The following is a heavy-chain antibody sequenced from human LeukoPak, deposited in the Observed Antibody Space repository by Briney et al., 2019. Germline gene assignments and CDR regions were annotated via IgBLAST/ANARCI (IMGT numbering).Heavy chain of an antibody. CDR3: AKALGYSYGHGPDY. J-gene: IGHJ4*02. Sequence: GRSLRLSCAASGFTFSNYGMYWVRQAPGKGLEWVAAISYGGTDKYYADSVQGRFTISRDKSKNTLYLHMSSLRLEDTAVYYCAKALGYSYGHGPDYWGQGTLVTVSS. D-gene: IGHD5-18*01. V-gene: IGHV3-30*18. CDR1: GFTFSNYG. CDR2: ISYGGTDK.